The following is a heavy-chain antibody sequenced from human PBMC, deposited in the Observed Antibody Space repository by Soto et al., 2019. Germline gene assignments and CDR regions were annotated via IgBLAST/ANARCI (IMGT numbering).Heavy chain of an antibody. CDR3: NPSGPGAPSDYIDC. J-gene: IGHJ4*02. CDR1: GFSFGDYA. D-gene: IGHD2-15*01. V-gene: IGHV3-49*04. CDR2: IRSKAYGATP. Sequence: PGGSLRLSCTAFGFSFGDYAMNWVRQAPGKGLEWVGFIRSKAYGATPQYAASVKGRFAISRDDSTGIAYLQMSSLKAEDTDVYSRNPSGPGAPSDYIDCWGQGTLVTVSS.